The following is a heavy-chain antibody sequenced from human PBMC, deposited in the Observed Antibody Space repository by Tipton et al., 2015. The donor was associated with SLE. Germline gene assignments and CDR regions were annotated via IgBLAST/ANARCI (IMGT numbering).Heavy chain of an antibody. CDR2: IRYDGSNK. J-gene: IGHJ6*02. D-gene: IGHD3-22*01. Sequence: SLRLSCAASGFTFSSYGMHWVRQSPGKGLEWVAFIRYDGSNKYYADSVKGRFTISRDNSKNTLDLQMNSLRPEDTAVYYCSKDLGGMGSSGYFRYYYYGMDVWGQGTTVTVSS. V-gene: IGHV3-30*02. CDR3: SKDLGGMGSSGYFRYYYYGMDV. CDR1: GFTFSSYG.